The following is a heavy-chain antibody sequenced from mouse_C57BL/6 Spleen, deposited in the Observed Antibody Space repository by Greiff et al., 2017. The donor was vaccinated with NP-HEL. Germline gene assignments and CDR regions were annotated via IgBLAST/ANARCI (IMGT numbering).Heavy chain of an antibody. Sequence: QVQLQQPGAELVKPGASVKMSCKASGYTFTSYWITWVKQRPGQGLEWIGDLYPGSGSTNYNEKFKSKATLTVDTSSSTAYMQLSSLTSEDSAVYYCANGNYGYFDVWGTGTTVTVSS. CDR3: ANGNYGYFDV. V-gene: IGHV1-55*01. D-gene: IGHD1-1*01. CDR1: GYTFTSYW. J-gene: IGHJ1*03. CDR2: LYPGSGST.